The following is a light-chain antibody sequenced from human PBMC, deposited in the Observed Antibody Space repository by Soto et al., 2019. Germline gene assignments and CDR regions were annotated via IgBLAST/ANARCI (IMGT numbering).Light chain of an antibody. CDR1: SSDVGGQNY. CDR2: DVN. V-gene: IGLV2-11*01. J-gene: IGLJ1*01. CDR3: SSYADVYTYV. Sequence: QSVLTQPRSVSGSPGQSVAISCTGTSSDVGGQNYVSWYQQHPGRAPRLVIYDVNRRPSGVPDRFSGSKSGNTASLTISGLQSEDEADYYCSSYADVYTYVFGSGTKLTVL.